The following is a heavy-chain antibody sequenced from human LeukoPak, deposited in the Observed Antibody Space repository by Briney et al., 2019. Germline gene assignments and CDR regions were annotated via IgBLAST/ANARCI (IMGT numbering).Heavy chain of an antibody. CDR1: GFTFSSYG. D-gene: IGHD6-19*01. Sequence: GGSLRLSCAASGFTFSSYGMHWVRQAPGKGLEWVAFIRYDGSNKYYADSVKGRFTISRDNSKNTLYLQMNSPRAEDTAVYYCAKDLDSSGWYNFDYWGQGTLVTVSS. J-gene: IGHJ4*02. CDR2: IRYDGSNK. V-gene: IGHV3-30*02. CDR3: AKDLDSSGWYNFDY.